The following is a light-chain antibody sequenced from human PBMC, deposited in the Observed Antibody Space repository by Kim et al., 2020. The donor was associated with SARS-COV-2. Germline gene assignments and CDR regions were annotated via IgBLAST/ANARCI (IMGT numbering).Light chain of an antibody. CDR2: EVS. Sequence: QSALTQPPSVSGSPGQSVTISCTGTSSDVGSYNRVSWYQQPPGTAPKLMIYEVSNRPSGVPDRFSGSKSGNTASLTISGLQAEDESDYYCYSYTSRNTYVFGTGTKAPS. J-gene: IGLJ1*01. V-gene: IGLV2-18*02. CDR3: YSYTSRNTYV. CDR1: SSDVGSYNR.